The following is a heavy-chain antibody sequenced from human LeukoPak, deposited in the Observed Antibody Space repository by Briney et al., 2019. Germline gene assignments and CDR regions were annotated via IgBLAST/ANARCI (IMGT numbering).Heavy chain of an antibody. V-gene: IGHV5-51*01. Sequence: GESLKISCKGSGYSFTSHWIGWVRQMPGKGLEWMGIIYPGDSDTRYSPSFQGQVTISADKSISTAYLQWSSLKASDTAMYYCAGVVVAAGDAFDIWGQGTMVTVSS. J-gene: IGHJ3*02. CDR3: AGVVVAAGDAFDI. CDR2: IYPGDSDT. D-gene: IGHD2-15*01. CDR1: GYSFTSHW.